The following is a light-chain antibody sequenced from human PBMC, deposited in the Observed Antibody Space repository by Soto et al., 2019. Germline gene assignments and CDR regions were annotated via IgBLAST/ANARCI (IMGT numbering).Light chain of an antibody. V-gene: IGLV1-47*01. CDR3: AAWDDSLSGVV. CDR2: RNN. J-gene: IGLJ2*01. Sequence: QPVLTQPPSASGTPGQRVTISCSGSSSNIGSNYVYWYQQLPGTAPKLLIYRNNQRPSGVPDRCSGSKSGTSASLAISGRRSEDEADYYCAAWDDSLSGVVFGGGTKLTVL. CDR1: SSNIGSNY.